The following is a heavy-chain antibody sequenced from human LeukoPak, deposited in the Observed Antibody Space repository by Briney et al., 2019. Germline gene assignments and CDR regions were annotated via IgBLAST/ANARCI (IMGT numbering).Heavy chain of an antibody. V-gene: IGHV4-61*02. Sequence: SQTLSLTCTVSGGSISSGSYYWSWIRQPAGKGLEWIGRTYTSGSTNYNPSLKSRVTISVDTSKNQFSLKLSSVTAADTAVYYCARGVSDGSSYYYYMDVWGKGTTVTVSS. CDR3: ARGVSDGSSYYYYMDV. D-gene: IGHD6-6*01. CDR2: TYTSGST. CDR1: GGSISSGSYY. J-gene: IGHJ6*03.